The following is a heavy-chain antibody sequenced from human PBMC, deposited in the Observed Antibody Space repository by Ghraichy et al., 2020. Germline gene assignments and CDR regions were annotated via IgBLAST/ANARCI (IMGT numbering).Heavy chain of an antibody. J-gene: IGHJ6*02. CDR1: GFSFSGYS. V-gene: IGHV3-48*02. CDR2: ITSSSRTK. Sequence: GESLRLSCLGSGFSFSGYSMTWVRQSPGKGLEWVSYITSSSRTKSYADSVKGRFTISRDNAQNSLYLQMKSLRDEDTAVYYCARGSRVVRFYYYDGMDVWGQGTTVTVSS. CDR3: ARGSRVVRFYYYDGMDV. D-gene: IGHD4-23*01.